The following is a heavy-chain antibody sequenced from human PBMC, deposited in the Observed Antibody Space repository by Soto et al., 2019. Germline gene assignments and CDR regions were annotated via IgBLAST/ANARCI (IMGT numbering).Heavy chain of an antibody. J-gene: IGHJ6*02. CDR2: ISAYNGNT. Sequence: ASVKVSCQASGYTLTSYGVSWVRQAPGQGLEWMGWISAYNGNTNYAQKLQGRVTMTTDTSTSTAYMELRSLRSDDTAVYYCARDSKYYDFWSGWNVWGQGTTVTVSS. CDR1: GYTLTSYG. D-gene: IGHD3-3*01. CDR3: ARDSKYYDFWSGWNV. V-gene: IGHV1-18*01.